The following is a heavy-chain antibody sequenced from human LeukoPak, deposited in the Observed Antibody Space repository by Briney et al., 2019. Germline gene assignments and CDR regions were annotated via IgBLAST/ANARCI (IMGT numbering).Heavy chain of an antibody. D-gene: IGHD3-16*02. J-gene: IGHJ4*02. V-gene: IGHV3-23*01. CDR1: GFTFSSYA. CDR2: ISGSGGST. CDR3: ARDSSPGYYDYVWGTYPRY. Sequence: PGGSLRLSCAASGFTFSSYAMSWVRQAPGKGLEWVSAISGSGGSTCYADSVKGRFIISRDNAKNSLYLQMNNLRAEDTAVYYCARDSSPGYYDYVWGTYPRYWGQGTLVTVSS.